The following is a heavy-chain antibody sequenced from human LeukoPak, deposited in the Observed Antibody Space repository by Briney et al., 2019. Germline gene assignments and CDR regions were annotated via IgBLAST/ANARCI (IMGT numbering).Heavy chain of an antibody. CDR2: ISAYNGNT. D-gene: IGHD6-19*01. CDR1: GYTFIDHG. Sequence: ASLKVSCKVSGYTFIDHGISWVRQAPGQGLEWMGWISAYNGNTNYAQKLQGRLTMTTDTSTRTAYMELRSLRSDDTAVYYCARDSGSGWYNWFDPWGQGTLVTVSS. V-gene: IGHV1-18*01. CDR3: ARDSGSGWYNWFDP. J-gene: IGHJ5*02.